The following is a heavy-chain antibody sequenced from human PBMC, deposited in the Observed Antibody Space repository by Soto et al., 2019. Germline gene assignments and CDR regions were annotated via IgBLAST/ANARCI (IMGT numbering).Heavy chain of an antibody. CDR1: GFAFNNYG. V-gene: IGHV3-21*01. D-gene: IGHD2-2*01. CDR3: AREDSIIIPAVSDF. CDR2: ISKSDYT. Sequence: GGSLRLSCTVSGFAFNNYGINWVRQAPGEGLEWVSSISKSDYTYYSDSVTGRFTISRDNAKNSVSLQMNTLRVEDTAVYYCAREDSIIIPAVSDFWGQGTLVTVSS. J-gene: IGHJ4*02.